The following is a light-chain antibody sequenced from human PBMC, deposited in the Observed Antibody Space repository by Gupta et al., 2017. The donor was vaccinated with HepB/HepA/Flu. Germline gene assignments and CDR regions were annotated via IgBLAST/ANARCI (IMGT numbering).Light chain of an antibody. Sequence: EIVLTQSPGTLSLSPGERATLSCRASQSVSSNYLVWYQQKPGRAPRLLIYRASSRATGIPDRFSGSGSGTDFTLTISRLEPEDFAVYYCQQCGTSQWTFGQGTKVEIK. V-gene: IGKV3-20*01. CDR1: QSVSSNY. CDR3: QQCGTSQWT. J-gene: IGKJ1*01. CDR2: RAS.